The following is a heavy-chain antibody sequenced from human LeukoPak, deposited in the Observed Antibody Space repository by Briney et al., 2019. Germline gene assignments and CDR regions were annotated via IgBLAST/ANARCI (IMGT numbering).Heavy chain of an antibody. Sequence: ASETLSLTCTVSDGSVSSGDYYWSWIRQPPGKGLEWIGSIYYSGTTYYSPSLKSRITISVDTSKNQFSLKLTSVTAADTAVYYCGRSGAAEGPTHNWFDPWSQGTLVTVSS. D-gene: IGHD6-13*01. J-gene: IGHJ5*02. V-gene: IGHV4-39*01. CDR3: GRSGAAEGPTHNWFDP. CDR2: IYYSGTT. CDR1: DGSVSSGDYY.